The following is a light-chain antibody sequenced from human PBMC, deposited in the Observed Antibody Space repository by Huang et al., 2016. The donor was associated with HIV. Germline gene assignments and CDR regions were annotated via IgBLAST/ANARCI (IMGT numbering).Light chain of an antibody. Sequence: DIVMTQTPLSLSVTPGQPASISCKSSQSLLHSDGKTYLYWYLQKPGQSPQLLIYEVSSRISGVPDRFSGSGSGTDFTLKISRVEAEDVGVYYCMQGIHRMYTFGQGTKLEIK. CDR1: QSLLHSDGKTY. CDR3: MQGIHRMYT. CDR2: EVS. V-gene: IGKV2-29*02. J-gene: IGKJ2*01.